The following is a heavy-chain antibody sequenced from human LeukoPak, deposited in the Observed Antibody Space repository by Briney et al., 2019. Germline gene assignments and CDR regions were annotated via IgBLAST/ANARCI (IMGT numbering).Heavy chain of an antibody. V-gene: IGHV1-2*02. CDR3: ARDLAIFGVVPNWFDP. CDR1: GFTFSSYA. Sequence: GRSLRLSCAASGFTFSSYAMHWVRQAPGQGLEWMGWINPNSGGTNYAQKFQGRVTMTRDTSISTAYMELSRLRSDDTAVYYCARDLAIFGVVPNWFDPWGQGTLVTVSS. D-gene: IGHD3-3*01. J-gene: IGHJ5*02. CDR2: INPNSGGT.